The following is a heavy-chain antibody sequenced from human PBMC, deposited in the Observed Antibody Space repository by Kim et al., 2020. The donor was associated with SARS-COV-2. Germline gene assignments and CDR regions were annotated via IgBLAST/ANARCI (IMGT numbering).Heavy chain of an antibody. V-gene: IGHV4-34*01. CDR2: IHRSGSP. D-gene: IGHD1-7*01. CDR1: GGSFSNNY. J-gene: IGHJ4*02. Sequence: SETLSLTCAVYGGSFSNNYYNWLRQPPGKGLEWIGEIHRSGSPKYNPSLKSRVTISLDTSKNQFSLKLTTVTAAATALYYCARGELAPCLQYWGQGALVT. CDR3: ARGELAPCLQY.